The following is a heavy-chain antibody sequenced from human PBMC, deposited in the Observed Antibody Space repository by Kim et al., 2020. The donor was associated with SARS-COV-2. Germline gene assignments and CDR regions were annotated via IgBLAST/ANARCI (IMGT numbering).Heavy chain of an antibody. Sequence: ASVKVSCKASGYTFTSYAMHWVRQAPGQRLEWMGWINAGNGNTKYSQKFQGRVTITRDTSANTAYMELSSLRSEDTAVYYCARDPVYYDILTGYSWGQGTLVTVSS. CDR1: GYTFTSYA. CDR3: ARDPVYYDILTGYS. D-gene: IGHD3-9*01. J-gene: IGHJ4*02. V-gene: IGHV1-3*01. CDR2: INAGNGNT.